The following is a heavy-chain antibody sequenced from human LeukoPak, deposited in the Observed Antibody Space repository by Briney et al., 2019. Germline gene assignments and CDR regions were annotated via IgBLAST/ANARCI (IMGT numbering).Heavy chain of an antibody. V-gene: IGHV1-69*13. J-gene: IGHJ3*02. Sequence: ASVKVSCTASGGTFSGYAISWVRQAPGQGLEWMGGIIPIFGTANYAQKFQGRVTITADESTSTAYMELSSLRSEDTAVYYCAREMGPLGGAFDIWGQGTMVTVSS. D-gene: IGHD1-26*01. CDR2: IIPIFGTA. CDR1: GGTFSGYA. CDR3: AREMGPLGGAFDI.